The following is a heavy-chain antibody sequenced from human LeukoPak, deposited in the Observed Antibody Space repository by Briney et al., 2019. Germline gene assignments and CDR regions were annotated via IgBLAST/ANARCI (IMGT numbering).Heavy chain of an antibody. CDR2: INHSGNT. Sequence: SETLSLTCAVYGGSFSGYYWSWIRQPPGKGLERIGEINHSGNTNYNPSLKSRVTISVDTSKNQFSLKLSSVTAADTAVYYCARGYERFLEWLYFDYWGQGTLVTVSS. V-gene: IGHV4-34*01. D-gene: IGHD3-3*01. J-gene: IGHJ4*02. CDR1: GGSFSGYY. CDR3: ARGYERFLEWLYFDY.